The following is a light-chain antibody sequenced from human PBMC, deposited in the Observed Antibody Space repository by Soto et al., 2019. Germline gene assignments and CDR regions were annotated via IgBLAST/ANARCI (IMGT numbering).Light chain of an antibody. CDR1: SSNIGSNS. V-gene: IGLV1-47*02. Sequence: QAVVTQPPSTSGTPGQSVTITCSGRSSNIGSNSVCWYQQLPGTAPKLLIYNNSQRPSGVPDRFFGSTSGTSASLAISGLRSEDEADYYCAAWDDSLTRPVFGGGTKLTVL. CDR3: AAWDDSLTRPV. J-gene: IGLJ2*01. CDR2: NNS.